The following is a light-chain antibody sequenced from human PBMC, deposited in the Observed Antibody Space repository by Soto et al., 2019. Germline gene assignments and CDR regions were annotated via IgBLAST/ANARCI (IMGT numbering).Light chain of an antibody. CDR2: GAS. CDR1: QSVASNY. J-gene: IGKJ1*01. V-gene: IGKV3-20*01. Sequence: ELVLTESAITLSFSTVERSTLSFVASQSVASNYLAWYQQKRGQAPKLLIYGASRRATGISDRFSGSGSGTDCTLTVSVLEPEDFARYYCHQCGSTPWTFGQGTKVDIK. CDR3: HQCGSTPWT.